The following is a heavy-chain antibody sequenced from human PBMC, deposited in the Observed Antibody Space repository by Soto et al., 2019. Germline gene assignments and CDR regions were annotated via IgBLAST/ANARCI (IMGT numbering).Heavy chain of an antibody. D-gene: IGHD3-22*01. CDR1: GYTFTGYY. V-gene: IGHV1-2*02. Sequence: ASVKVSCKXSGYTFTGYYMHWVRQAPGQGLEWMGWINPNSGGTNYAQKFQGRVTMTRDTSISTAYMELSRLRSDDTAVYYCARGPAGYYYDSSGYYLDEYYFDYWGQGTLVTVS. CDR2: INPNSGGT. J-gene: IGHJ4*02. CDR3: ARGPAGYYYDSSGYYLDEYYFDY.